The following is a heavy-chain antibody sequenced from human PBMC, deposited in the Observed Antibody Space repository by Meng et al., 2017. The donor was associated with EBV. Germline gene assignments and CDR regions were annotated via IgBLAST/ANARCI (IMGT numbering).Heavy chain of an antibody. CDR3: ASESGRGYTPDY. Sequence: QGQLVQSGAEVKKPGSSVKVFCKTAGGPFRYYAISWVRQAPGQGLEWLGGFLPRLGAPNYAQKFHGRVKITADESTSTHYMDLSSLRSEDTAIYYCASESGRGYTPDYWGQGTLVTVSS. V-gene: IGHV1-69*01. D-gene: IGHD3-10*01. CDR1: GGPFRYYA. CDR2: FLPRLGAP. J-gene: IGHJ4*02.